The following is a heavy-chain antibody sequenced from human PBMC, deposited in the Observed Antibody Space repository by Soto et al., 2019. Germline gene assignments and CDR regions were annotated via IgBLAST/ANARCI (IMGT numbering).Heavy chain of an antibody. D-gene: IGHD3-10*01. J-gene: IGHJ4*02. CDR2: IHYNGNI. CDR1: GGSITSYY. Sequence: QVQLQESGPGLVKPLETLSLTCTVPGGSITSYYWSWVRQPPGKGLEWIGYIHYNGNINYNPSLKSRLTISLDTSKNQFSLRLSSVTAADTAVYYCATGRVYFGSEYWGQGTLVTVSS. CDR3: ATGRVYFGSEY. V-gene: IGHV4-59*01.